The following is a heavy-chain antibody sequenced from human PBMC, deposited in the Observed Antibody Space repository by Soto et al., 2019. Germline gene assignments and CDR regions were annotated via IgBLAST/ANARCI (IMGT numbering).Heavy chain of an antibody. CDR3: ARDQAAAGHLGY. CDR1: GFTFSSYG. D-gene: IGHD6-13*01. CDR2: IWYDGSNK. Sequence: SLRLSCAASGFTFSSYGMHWVRQAPGKGLEWVAVIWYDGSNKYYADSVKGRFTISRDNSKNTLYLQMNSLRAEDTAVYYCARDQAAAGHLGYWGQGTLVTVSS. J-gene: IGHJ4*02. V-gene: IGHV3-33*01.